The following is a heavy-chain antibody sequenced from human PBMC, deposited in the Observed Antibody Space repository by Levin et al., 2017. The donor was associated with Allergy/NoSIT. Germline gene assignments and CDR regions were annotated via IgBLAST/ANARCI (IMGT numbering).Heavy chain of an antibody. CDR1: GFTFSSYE. J-gene: IGHJ4*02. V-gene: IGHV3-48*03. Sequence: GGSLRLSCAASGFTFSSYEMNWVRQAPGKGLEWVSYISSSGSTIYYADSVKGRFTISRDNAKNSLYLQMNSLRAEDTAVYYCARDPSGWYQDYFDYCGQGTLVTVSS. D-gene: IGHD6-19*01. CDR2: ISSSGSTI. CDR3: ARDPSGWYQDYFDY.